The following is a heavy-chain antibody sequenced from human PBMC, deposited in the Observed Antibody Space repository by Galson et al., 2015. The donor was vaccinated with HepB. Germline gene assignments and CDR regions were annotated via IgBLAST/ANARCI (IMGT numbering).Heavy chain of an antibody. CDR1: GYSLASSNW. Sequence: ETLSLTCSVSGYSLASSNWWGWIRQPPGKGLEWIGYIYASGRISYNTSLESRVTMSGDTSRNQFSLRLSSVTAVDTAIYYCQLTTTEGIRLRDHWGQGARVAVSS. D-gene: IGHD1/OR15-1a*01. J-gene: IGHJ4*02. CDR3: QLTTTEGIRLRDH. V-gene: IGHV4-28*05. CDR2: IYASGRI.